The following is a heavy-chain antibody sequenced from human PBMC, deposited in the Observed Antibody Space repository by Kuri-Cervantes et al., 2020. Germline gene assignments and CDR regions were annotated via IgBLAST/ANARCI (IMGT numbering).Heavy chain of an antibody. V-gene: IGHV5-51*01. CDR1: GYSFATYW. CDR3: ARRVLVATLGSEFDY. CDR2: IYPDDSDT. Sequence: GESLKISCKGSGYSFATYWIGWVRQMPGRGLEWMGIIYPDDSDTRYSPSFQGQVTISADKSISTAYLQWSSLKASDTAMYYCARRVLVATLGSEFDYWGQGTLVTVSS. J-gene: IGHJ4*02. D-gene: IGHD5-12*01.